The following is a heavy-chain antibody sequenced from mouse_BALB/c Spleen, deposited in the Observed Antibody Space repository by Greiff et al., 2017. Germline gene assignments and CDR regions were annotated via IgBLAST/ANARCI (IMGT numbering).Heavy chain of an antibody. D-gene: IGHD1-1*01. CDR3: ARGSLFDY. J-gene: IGHJ2*01. CDR2: ISSGSSTI. Sequence: EVMLVESGGGLVQPGGSRKLSCAASGFTFSSFGMHWVRQAPEKGLEWVAYISSGSSTIYYADTVKGRFTISRDNPKNTLFLQMTSLRSEDTAMYYCARGSLFDYWGQGTTLTVSS. CDR1: GFTFSSFG. V-gene: IGHV5-17*02.